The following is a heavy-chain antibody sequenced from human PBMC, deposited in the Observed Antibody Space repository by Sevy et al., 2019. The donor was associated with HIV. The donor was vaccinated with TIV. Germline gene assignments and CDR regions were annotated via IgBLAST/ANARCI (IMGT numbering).Heavy chain of an antibody. Sequence: SETLSLTCTVSGGSISSGDYYWSWIRQPPGKGLEWIGYIYYSGSTYYNPSLKSRVTISVDTSKNQFSLKLSSVTAADTAVHYCAMDGAGGSGSYYTDQFAPPWFDPWGQGTLVTVSS. D-gene: IGHD3-10*01. V-gene: IGHV4-30-4*01. CDR1: GGSISSGDYY. J-gene: IGHJ5*02. CDR3: AMDGAGGSGSYYTDQFAPPWFDP. CDR2: IYYSGST.